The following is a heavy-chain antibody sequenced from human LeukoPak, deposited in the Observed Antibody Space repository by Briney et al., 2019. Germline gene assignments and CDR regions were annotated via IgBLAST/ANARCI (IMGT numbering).Heavy chain of an antibody. J-gene: IGHJ4*02. CDR2: VYYRGNT. CDR1: GGSLTTYY. Sequence: SETLSLTCTVSGGSLTTYYWTWIRQSPGNGLEWIGNVYYRGNTDYNPSLGSRVTISLDTSKNQFSLKVTSVTAADTAVYYCARHLEEWIQLSPAFDYWGQGTLATVSS. V-gene: IGHV4-59*01. CDR3: ARHLEEWIQLSPAFDY. D-gene: IGHD5-18*01.